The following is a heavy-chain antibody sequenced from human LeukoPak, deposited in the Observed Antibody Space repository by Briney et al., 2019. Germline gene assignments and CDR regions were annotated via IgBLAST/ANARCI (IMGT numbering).Heavy chain of an antibody. Sequence: ASVKVSCKASGYTFASYGINWVRQAPGQGLEWMGWISTYNADTKYAQKFQGRVTMTAETSTSTAYMELRSLRSDDTAIYYCARDPGQYYDILTGYYTPSYFDYWGQGTLVTVSS. CDR2: ISTYNADT. V-gene: IGHV1-18*01. CDR3: ARDPGQYYDILTGYYTPSYFDY. CDR1: GYTFASYG. D-gene: IGHD3-9*01. J-gene: IGHJ4*02.